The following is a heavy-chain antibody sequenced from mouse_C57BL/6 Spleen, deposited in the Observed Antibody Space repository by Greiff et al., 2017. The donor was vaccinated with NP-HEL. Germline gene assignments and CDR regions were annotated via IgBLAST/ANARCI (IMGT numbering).Heavy chain of an antibody. V-gene: IGHV1-55*01. D-gene: IGHD1-1*01. Sequence: QVQLQQPGAELVKPGASVKMSCKASGYTFTSYWITWVKQRPGQGLEWIGDIYPGSGSTNYNEKFKSKATLTVDTSSSTAYMQLSSLTSEDSAVYFCARGGRGTSLFDYWGQGTTLTVSS. J-gene: IGHJ2*01. CDR2: IYPGSGST. CDR3: ARGGRGTSLFDY. CDR1: GYTFTSYW.